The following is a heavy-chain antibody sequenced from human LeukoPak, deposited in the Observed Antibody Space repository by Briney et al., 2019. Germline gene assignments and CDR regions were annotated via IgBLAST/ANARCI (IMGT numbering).Heavy chain of an antibody. CDR1: GVSIISSNSY. CDR2: INHSGST. Sequence: SETLSLTCTVSGVSIISSNSYWGWIRQPPGKGLEWIGEINHSGSTNYNPSLKSRVTISVDTSKNQFSLKLSSVTAADTAVYYCARLSRRYDSSAKKRYYYYMDVWGKGTTVTISS. D-gene: IGHD3-22*01. J-gene: IGHJ6*03. V-gene: IGHV4-39*07. CDR3: ARLSRRYDSSAKKRYYYYMDV.